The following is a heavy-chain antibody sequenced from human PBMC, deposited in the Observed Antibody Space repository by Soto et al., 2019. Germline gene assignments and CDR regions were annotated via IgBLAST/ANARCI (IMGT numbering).Heavy chain of an antibody. CDR2: FDPEDGET. D-gene: IGHD2-2*01. V-gene: IGHV1-24*01. CDR3: VISTSIVLVPAAIPLLDC. Sequence: ASVKVSCKVSGYTLTEVSMHWVRQAPGKGLEWMGGFDPEDGETIYAQKFQGRVTMTEDTSTDTAYMELSSLRSEDTAVYYCVISTSIVLVPAAIPLLDCWGQGTLVTVSS. J-gene: IGHJ4*02. CDR1: GYTLTEVS.